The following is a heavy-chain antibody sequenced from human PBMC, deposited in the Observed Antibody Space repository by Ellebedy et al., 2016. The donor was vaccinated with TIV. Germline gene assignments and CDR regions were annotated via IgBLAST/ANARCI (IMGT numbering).Heavy chain of an antibody. D-gene: IGHD2-21*02. CDR2: IHHTKGT. V-gene: IGHV4-34*01. CDR1: NGSFTHYF. CDR3: ARGGDWLFDY. Sequence: MPSETLSLTCAVYNGSFTHYFWSWVRQAPGRALEWIGEIHHTKGTNYNPSLKSRVSMSVDKSKNQFSLNINSVTAADTAVYFCARGGDWLFDYWGQGILVTVSS. J-gene: IGHJ4*02.